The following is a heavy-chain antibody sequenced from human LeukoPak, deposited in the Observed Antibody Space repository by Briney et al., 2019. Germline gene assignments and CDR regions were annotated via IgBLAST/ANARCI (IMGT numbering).Heavy chain of an antibody. Sequence: PGRSLRLSCAASGFTFSSYGMHWVRQAPGKGLEWVAVIWYDGSNKYYADSVKGRFTISRDNPKNTLYLQMNSLRAEDTAVYYCARSHGAGIIYYYYGMDVWGQGTTVTVSS. V-gene: IGHV3-33*01. D-gene: IGHD6-19*01. CDR2: IWYDGSNK. CDR3: ARSHGAGIIYYYYGMDV. CDR1: GFTFSSYG. J-gene: IGHJ6*02.